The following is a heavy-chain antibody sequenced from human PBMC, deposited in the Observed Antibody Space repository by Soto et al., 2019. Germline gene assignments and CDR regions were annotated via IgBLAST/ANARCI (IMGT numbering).Heavy chain of an antibody. CDR1: GGTFSSYA. CDR3: ARDRGAAPKDPQYYYYGMDV. CDR2: IIPIFGTA. J-gene: IGHJ6*02. Sequence: SVKVSCKASGGTFSSYAISWVRQAPGQGLEWMGGIIPIFGTANYAQKFQGRVTITADESTSTAYMELSSLRSEDTAVYYCARDRGAAPKDPQYYYYGMDVWGQGTTVTVSS. V-gene: IGHV1-69*13.